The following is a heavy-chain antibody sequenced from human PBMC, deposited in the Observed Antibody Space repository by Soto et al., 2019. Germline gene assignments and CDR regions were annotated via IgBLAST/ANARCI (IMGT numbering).Heavy chain of an antibody. CDR2: IYYSGST. CDR3: ASHDYAHYGIDV. J-gene: IGHJ6*02. V-gene: IGHV4-30-4*08. CDR1: GGPINSGSYY. D-gene: IGHD4-17*01. Sequence: TSETLCLTCTVSGGPINSGSYYWGWIRQPPGKGLEWIGYIYYSGSTYYNPSLKSRVTISVDTSKNQFSLKLSSVTAADTAVYYCASHDYAHYGIDVWGQGTTVTVSS.